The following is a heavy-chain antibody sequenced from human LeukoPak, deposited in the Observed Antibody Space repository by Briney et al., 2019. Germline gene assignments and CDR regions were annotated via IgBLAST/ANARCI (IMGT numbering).Heavy chain of an antibody. D-gene: IGHD2-2*02. CDR1: GYTFTSYD. J-gene: IGHJ4*02. CDR3: ARSSIYCSSTSCYNY. V-gene: IGHV1-8*03. Sequence: PMASVKVSCKASGYTFTSYDINWVRQATGQGLEWMGWMNPNSGNTGYAQKFQGRVTITRNTSISTAYMELSSLRSEDTAVYYCARSSIYCSSTSCYNYWGQGTLVTVSS. CDR2: MNPNSGNT.